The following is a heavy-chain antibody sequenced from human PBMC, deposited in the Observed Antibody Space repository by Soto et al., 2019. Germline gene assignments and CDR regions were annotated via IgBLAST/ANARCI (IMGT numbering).Heavy chain of an antibody. CDR1: GFTFSNAW. CDR2: IKSKTDGGTT. J-gene: IGHJ4*02. CDR3: TTDRGYSGSYRRPY. D-gene: IGHD1-26*01. V-gene: IGHV3-15*07. Sequence: PGGSLRLSCAASGFTFSNAWMNWVRQAPGKGLEWVGRIKSKTDGGTTDYAAPVKGRFTISRDDSKNTLYLQMNSLKTEDTAVYYCTTDRGYSGSYRRPYWGQGTLVTVSS.